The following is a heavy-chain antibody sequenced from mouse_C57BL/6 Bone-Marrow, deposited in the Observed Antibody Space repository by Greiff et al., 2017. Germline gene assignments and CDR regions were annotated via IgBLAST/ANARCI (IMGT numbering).Heavy chain of an antibody. CDR3: ARWITYDV. V-gene: IGHV1-55*01. D-gene: IGHD1-1*01. Sequence: QVQLQQPGAELVKPGASVKMSCKASGYTFTSYWITWVKQRPGQGLEWIGDIYPGSGSTNYNEKFKSKATLTVDTSSSTAYMQLSSLPSADSAGFYCARWITYDVWGTGTTVTVAS. J-gene: IGHJ1*03. CDR1: GYTFTSYW. CDR2: IYPGSGST.